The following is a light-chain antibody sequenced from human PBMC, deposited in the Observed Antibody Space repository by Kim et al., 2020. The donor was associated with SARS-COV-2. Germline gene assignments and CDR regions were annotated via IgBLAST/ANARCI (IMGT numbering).Light chain of an antibody. V-gene: IGLV3-19*01. CDR2: GKN. CDR3: NSRDSSGNHVV. J-gene: IGLJ2*01. CDR1: SLRTQS. Sequence: ALGQTVRITCQGDSLRTQSASWYQQKPGQAPGLVIYGKNNRPSGIPDRFSGSSSGNTASLTITGAQAEDEADYYCNSRDSSGNHVVFGGGTQLTVL.